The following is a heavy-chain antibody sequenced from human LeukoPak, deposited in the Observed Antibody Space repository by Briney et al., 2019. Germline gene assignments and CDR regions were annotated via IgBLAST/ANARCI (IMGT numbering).Heavy chain of an antibody. Sequence: ASVKVSCKASVDPFTIHSTSCVRDAPGQGLEWMGWISAYNGNTNYAQKFQGTVTMTTDTSTSTAYMELRSMRSHDTAVTSCESGGRDSGSHPAEYLQHWGQGTLVTVSS. D-gene: IGHD3-10*01. V-gene: IGHV1-18*01. CDR3: ESGGRDSGSHPAEYLQH. J-gene: IGHJ1*01. CDR1: VDPFTIHS. CDR2: ISAYNGNT.